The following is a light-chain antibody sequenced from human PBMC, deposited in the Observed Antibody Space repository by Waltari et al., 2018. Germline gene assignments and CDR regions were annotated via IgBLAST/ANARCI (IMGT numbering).Light chain of an antibody. Sequence: EIVMTQSPATLSVFPGESATLSCRASQSVRSNLAWYQQRPGQAPRLLIYGASTRATGIPARFSGSGSGTDFTLTISSLQSEDFAVYYCQHYNSRPLTFGGGTKVEMK. J-gene: IGKJ4*01. CDR3: QHYNSRPLT. V-gene: IGKV3-15*01. CDR1: QSVRSN. CDR2: GAS.